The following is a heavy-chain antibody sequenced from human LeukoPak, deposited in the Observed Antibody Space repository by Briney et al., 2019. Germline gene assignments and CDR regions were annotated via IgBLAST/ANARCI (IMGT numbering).Heavy chain of an antibody. Sequence: PSETLSLTCTVSGYSISSGYYWGWIRQPPGKGLEWIGSIYHSGSTYYNPSLKSRVTISVDTSKNQFSLKLSSVTAADTAVYYCARENITMIVVVIEGGPNWFDPWGQGTLVTVSS. V-gene: IGHV4-38-2*02. J-gene: IGHJ5*02. CDR1: GYSISSGYY. D-gene: IGHD3-22*01. CDR3: ARENITMIVVVIEGGPNWFDP. CDR2: IYHSGST.